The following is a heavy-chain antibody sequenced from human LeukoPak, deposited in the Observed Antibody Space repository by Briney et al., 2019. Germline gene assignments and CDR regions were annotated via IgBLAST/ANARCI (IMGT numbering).Heavy chain of an antibody. CDR2: IYTSGST. D-gene: IGHD6-19*01. CDR3: ARDLGSSGWYPQSWFDP. V-gene: IGHV4-4*07. Sequence: SETPSLTCTVSGGSISSYYWSWIRQPAGKGLEWIGRIYTSGSTNYNPSLKSRVTMSVDTSKNQFSLKLSSVTAADTAVYYCARDLGSSGWYPQSWFDPWGQGTLVTVSS. J-gene: IGHJ5*02. CDR1: GGSISSYY.